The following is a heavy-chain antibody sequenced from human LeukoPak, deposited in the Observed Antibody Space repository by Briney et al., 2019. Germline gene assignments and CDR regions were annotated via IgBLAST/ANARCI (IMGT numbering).Heavy chain of an antibody. CDR2: IYYSGST. CDR1: GGSISSDNYY. Sequence: SETLSLTCTISGGSISSDNYYWGWIRQPPGKGLEWIGSIYYSGSTYYNPSLRSRVTISIDTSKNQFSLKLTSVTAADTAVYYCARRFYCSSTSCGYWYFDLWGRGTLVTVSS. J-gene: IGHJ2*01. V-gene: IGHV4-39*01. CDR3: ARRFYCSSTSCGYWYFDL. D-gene: IGHD2-2*01.